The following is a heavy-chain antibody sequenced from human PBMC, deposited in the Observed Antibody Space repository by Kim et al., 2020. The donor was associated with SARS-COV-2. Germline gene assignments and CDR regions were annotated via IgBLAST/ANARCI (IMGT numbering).Heavy chain of an antibody. J-gene: IGHJ6*02. CDR2: IIPIFGTA. Sequence: SVKVSCKASGGTFSSYAISWVRQAPGQGLEWMGGIIPIFGTANYAQKFQGRVTITADESTSKAYMELSSLRSEDTAVYYCARVAKGSGWYLNYYYYGMDVWGQGTTVTVSS. CDR1: GGTFSSYA. V-gene: IGHV1-69*13. D-gene: IGHD6-19*01. CDR3: ARVAKGSGWYLNYYYYGMDV.